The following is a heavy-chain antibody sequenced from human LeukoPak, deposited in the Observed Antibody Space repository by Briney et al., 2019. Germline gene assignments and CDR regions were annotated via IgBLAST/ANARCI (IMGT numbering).Heavy chain of an antibody. CDR1: GYTFTSYG. CDR2: ISAYNGNT. Sequence: ASVKVSCKASGYTFTSYGISWVRQAPGQGLEWMGWISAYNGNTNYAQKLQGRVTMTTDTSTSTAYMELRSLRSDDTAVYYCARDIVAMSLYYYYGMDVWGQGTTVTVSS. CDR3: ARDIVAMSLYYYYGMDV. D-gene: IGHD5-12*01. J-gene: IGHJ6*02. V-gene: IGHV1-18*01.